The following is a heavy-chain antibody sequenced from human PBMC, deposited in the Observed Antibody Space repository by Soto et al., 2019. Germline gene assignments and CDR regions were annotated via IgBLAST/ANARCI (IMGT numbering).Heavy chain of an antibody. CDR3: AKDRGGAYSGSYEGDAFDI. V-gene: IGHV3-23*01. J-gene: IGHJ3*02. D-gene: IGHD1-26*01. CDR2: ISGSGGST. Sequence: GGSLRLSCAASGFTFSSYAMSWVRQAPGKGLEWVSAISGSGGSTYYADSVKGRFTISRDNSKNTLYLQMNSLRAEDTAVYYCAKDRGGAYSGSYEGDAFDIWGQGTMVTVSS. CDR1: GFTFSSYA.